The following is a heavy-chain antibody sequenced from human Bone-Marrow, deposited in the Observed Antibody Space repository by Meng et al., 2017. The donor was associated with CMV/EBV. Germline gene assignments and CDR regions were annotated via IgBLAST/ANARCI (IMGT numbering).Heavy chain of an antibody. CDR2: IWYDGSNK. J-gene: IGHJ5*02. V-gene: IGHV3-33*01. CDR1: GFTFSSYG. Sequence: GESLKISCAASGFTFSSYGMHWVRQAPGKGLEWVAVIWYDGSNKYYADSVKGRFTISRDNSKNTLYLQMNSLRAEDTAVYYCAGELTIFGVEPGWVDAWGQGTLVTVSS. D-gene: IGHD3-3*01. CDR3: AGELTIFGVEPGWVDA.